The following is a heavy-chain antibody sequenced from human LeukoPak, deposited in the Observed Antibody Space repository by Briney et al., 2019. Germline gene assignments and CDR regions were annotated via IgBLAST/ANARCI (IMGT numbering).Heavy chain of an antibody. V-gene: IGHV1-69*13. D-gene: IGHD2-2*01. CDR2: IIPIFGTA. Sequence: ASVKVSCKASGGTFSSYAISWVRQAPGQGPEWTGGIIPIFGTANYAQKFQGRVTITADESTSTAYMELSSLRSEDTAVYYCAREGYCSSTSCYLDYWGQGTLVTVSS. CDR3: AREGYCSSTSCYLDY. CDR1: GGTFSSYA. J-gene: IGHJ4*02.